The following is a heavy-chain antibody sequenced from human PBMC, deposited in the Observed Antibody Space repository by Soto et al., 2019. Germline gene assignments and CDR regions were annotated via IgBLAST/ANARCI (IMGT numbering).Heavy chain of an antibody. CDR3: ARGRYYYDSSGYYAYAFDI. Sequence: QVQLQESGPGLVKPSESLSLTCTVSGGSISSYYWSWIRQPSGKGLEWIGRIYTSGSTNYNPSLKSRVTLSVDTSKNQFALKLSSVTAADTAVYYCARGRYYYDSSGYYAYAFDIWGQGTMVTASS. CDR1: GGSISSYY. CDR2: IYTSGST. J-gene: IGHJ3*02. V-gene: IGHV4-4*07. D-gene: IGHD3-22*01.